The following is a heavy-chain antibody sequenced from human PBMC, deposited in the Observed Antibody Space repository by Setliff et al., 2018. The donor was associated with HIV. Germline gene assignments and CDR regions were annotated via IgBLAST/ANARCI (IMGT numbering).Heavy chain of an antibody. CDR2: IYYSGST. Sequence: ESGPTLVNPTQTLTLTCTFSGFSLTTSGVAVGWIRQHPGKGLEWIGYIYYSGSTYYNPSLKSRVTISVDTSKNQFSLKLSSVTAADTAVYYCARGFCGSDCSHMGVWGKGTTVTV. CDR3: ARGFCGSDCSHMGV. D-gene: IGHD2-21*02. J-gene: IGHJ6*03. V-gene: IGHV4-31*03. CDR1: GFSLTTSGVA.